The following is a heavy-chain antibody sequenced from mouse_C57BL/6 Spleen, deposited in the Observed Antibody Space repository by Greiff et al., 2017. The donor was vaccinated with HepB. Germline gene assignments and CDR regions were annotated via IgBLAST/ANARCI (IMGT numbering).Heavy chain of an antibody. Sequence: VMLVESGPGLVQPSQRLSITCTVSGFSLTSYGVHWVRQSPGKGLEWLGVIWSGGSTDYNAAFISRLSISKDNSKSQVFFKMNSLQADDTAIYYCATNYYGSSRDYAMDYWGQGTSVTVSS. J-gene: IGHJ4*01. CDR3: ATNYYGSSRDYAMDY. CDR2: IWSGGST. CDR1: GFSLTSYG. D-gene: IGHD1-1*01. V-gene: IGHV2-2*01.